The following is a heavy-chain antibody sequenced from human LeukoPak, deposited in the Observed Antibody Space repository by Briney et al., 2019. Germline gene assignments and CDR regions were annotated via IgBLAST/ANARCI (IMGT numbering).Heavy chain of an antibody. D-gene: IGHD3-10*01. CDR2: ISGSGGST. V-gene: IGHV3-23*01. Sequence: GGSLRLSCAASGFTFSSYAMSWVRQAPGKGLEWVSAISGSGGSTYYADSVKGRFTISRDNSKNTLYLQMNSLRAEDTAVYYCARADSLVRGVISSPYYFDYWGQGTLVTVSS. CDR1: GFTFSSYA. J-gene: IGHJ4*02. CDR3: ARADSLVRGVISSPYYFDY.